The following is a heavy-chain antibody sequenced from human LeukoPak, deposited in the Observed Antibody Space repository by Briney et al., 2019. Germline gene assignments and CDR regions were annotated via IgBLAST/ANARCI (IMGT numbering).Heavy chain of an antibody. CDR1: GYTFTGYY. D-gene: IGHD2-2*01. CDR3: ARVVRDCSSTSCYAGSTDYYYYMDV. J-gene: IGHJ6*03. CDR2: INPNSGGT. Sequence: ASVKVSCKASGYTFTGYYMHWVRQAPGQGLEWMGRINPNSGGTNYAQKFQGRVTMTRDTSISTAYMELSRLRSDDTAVYYCARVVRDCSSTSCYAGSTDYYYYMDVWGKGTRSPSP. V-gene: IGHV1-2*06.